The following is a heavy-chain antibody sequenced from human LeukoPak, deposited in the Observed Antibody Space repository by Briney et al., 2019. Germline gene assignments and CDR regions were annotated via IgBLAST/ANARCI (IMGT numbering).Heavy chain of an antibody. V-gene: IGHV1-2*06. CDR1: GYTFTGYY. J-gene: IGHJ4*02. CDR3: ATPTGKAASPFDY. Sequence: ASVKVSCKASGYTFTGYYMHWVRQAPGQGLEWMGRINPNSGGTNYAQKFQGRVTMTRDTSISTVYMELSRLRSDDTAVYYCATPTGKAASPFDYWGQGTLVTVSS. CDR2: INPNSGGT. D-gene: IGHD2-15*01.